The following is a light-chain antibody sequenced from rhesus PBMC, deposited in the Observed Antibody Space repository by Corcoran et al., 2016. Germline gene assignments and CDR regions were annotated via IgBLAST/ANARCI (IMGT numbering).Light chain of an antibody. CDR1: QSVSDT. Sequence: EIVLTQSPATLSLSPGARATLSCRASQSVSDTLAWYQQKSEEAPRLLIYDASSRATCIPDRFSGSGSGTDVTRTISSLEPEDFAVYYCQQYTKWPQVTFGPGTKLDIK. CDR2: DAS. J-gene: IGKJ3*01. V-gene: IGKV3-42*03. CDR3: QQYTKWPQVT.